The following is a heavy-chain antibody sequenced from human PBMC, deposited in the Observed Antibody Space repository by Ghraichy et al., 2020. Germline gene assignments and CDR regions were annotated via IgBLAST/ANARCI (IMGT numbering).Heavy chain of an antibody. CDR2: IYYSGST. D-gene: IGHD2-8*01. Sequence: SETLSLTCTVSGDSISSYYWSWIRQPPGKGLEWIGYIYYSGSTNYNPSLKSRVTISVDTSKNQFSLKLSSVTAADTAVYYCARSLHCTNGVCYNYWYFDLWGRGTLVTVSS. V-gene: IGHV4-59*01. CDR1: GDSISSYY. J-gene: IGHJ2*01. CDR3: ARSLHCTNGVCYNYWYFDL.